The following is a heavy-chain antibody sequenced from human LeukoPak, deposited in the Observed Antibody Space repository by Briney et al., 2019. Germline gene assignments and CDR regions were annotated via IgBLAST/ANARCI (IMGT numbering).Heavy chain of an antibody. CDR1: GFTFSSYA. J-gene: IGHJ4*02. V-gene: IGHV3-30-3*01. CDR2: ISYDGSNK. D-gene: IGHD6-13*01. CDR3: ARSRIGSSWYEFDY. Sequence: GGSLRLSCAASGFTFSSYAMHWVRQAPGKGLEWVAVISYDGSNKYYADSVKGRLTISRDNSKNTLHLQMNSLRAEDTAVYYCARSRIGSSWYEFDYWGQGTLVTVSS.